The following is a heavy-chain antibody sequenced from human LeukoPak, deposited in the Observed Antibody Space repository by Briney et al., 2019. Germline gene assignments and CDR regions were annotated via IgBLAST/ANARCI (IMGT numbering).Heavy chain of an antibody. CDR1: GGSFSGYY. J-gene: IGHJ6*03. Sequence: SETLSLTCAVYGGSFSGYYWGWIRQPPGKGLEWIGRIYHSGSTYYNPSLKSRVTISVDTSKNQFSLKLSSVTAADTAVYYCARLGQPGTDYYSYYMDVWGKGTTVTVSS. D-gene: IGHD7-27*01. V-gene: IGHV4-34*01. CDR2: IYHSGST. CDR3: ARLGQPGTDYYSYYMDV.